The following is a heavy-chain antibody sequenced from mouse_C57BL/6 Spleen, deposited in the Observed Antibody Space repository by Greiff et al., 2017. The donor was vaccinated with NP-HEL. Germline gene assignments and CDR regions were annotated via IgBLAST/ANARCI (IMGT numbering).Heavy chain of an antibody. CDR1: GYTFTSYW. Sequence: QVQLQQPGAELVRPGSSVKPSCKASGYTFTSYWMDWVKQRPGQGLEWIGNIYPSDSETHYNQKFKDKATLTVDKSSSTAYMQLSSLTSEDSAVYYCAIQTAQATFYAMDYWGQGTSVTVSS. V-gene: IGHV1-61*01. CDR2: IYPSDSET. D-gene: IGHD3-2*02. J-gene: IGHJ4*01. CDR3: AIQTAQATFYAMDY.